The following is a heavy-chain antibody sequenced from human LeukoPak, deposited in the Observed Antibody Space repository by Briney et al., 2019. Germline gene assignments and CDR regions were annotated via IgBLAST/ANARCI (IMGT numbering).Heavy chain of an antibody. V-gene: IGHV4-59*08. Sequence: SETLSLTCTVSGVSVTSYYWSWIRQPPEKGPEWIGYIYYSGSTSYNPSLKSRVTMSVDTSKNQFSLELSSVTAADTAVYYCARHDRYCDSYWCYLIPDWDYWGQGTLVTVSS. CDR1: GVSVTSYY. D-gene: IGHD2/OR15-2a*01. CDR3: ARHDRYCDSYWCYLIPDWDY. J-gene: IGHJ4*02. CDR2: IYYSGST.